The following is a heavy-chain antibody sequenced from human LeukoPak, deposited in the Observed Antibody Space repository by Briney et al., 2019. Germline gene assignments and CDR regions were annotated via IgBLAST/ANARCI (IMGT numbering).Heavy chain of an antibody. D-gene: IGHD1-26*01. Sequence: SETLSLTCTVSNGSISSYYWSWVRQPPGKGLEWIGYILTSGTTNYNPSLKSRLTISVDTSKNQFTLKLSSVTAADTAVYYCARLRVSGSYLYYFDYRGQGTLVTVSS. CDR3: ARLRVSGSYLYYFDY. CDR1: NGSISSYY. J-gene: IGHJ4*02. CDR2: ILTSGTT. V-gene: IGHV4-4*09.